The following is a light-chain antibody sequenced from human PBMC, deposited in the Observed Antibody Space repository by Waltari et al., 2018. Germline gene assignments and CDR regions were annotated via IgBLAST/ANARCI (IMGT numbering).Light chain of an antibody. Sequence: DIQMTQSPSTLSASVGDRVTITCRASQNINYWLAWYQQKPGKAPNLLLYKASSLESGVPSRFIGGRSGTEFTLTISSLQPGDFATYYCQQYNSFPWTFGQGTKVEIK. V-gene: IGKV1-5*03. CDR2: KAS. CDR1: QNINYW. J-gene: IGKJ1*01. CDR3: QQYNSFPWT.